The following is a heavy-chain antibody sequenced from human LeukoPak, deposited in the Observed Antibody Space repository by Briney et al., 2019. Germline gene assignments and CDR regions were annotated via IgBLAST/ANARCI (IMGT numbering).Heavy chain of an antibody. CDR1: GYTFTSYY. CDR2: MNPNGGNT. V-gene: IGHV1-8*02. Sequence: GASLKVSCKASGYTFTSYYSNWVRQAAGQGLEWMGWMNPNGGNTGYAQKFQGRVTMTRNTSIITAYMELSSLRSEDTAVYYCARCMVRGVDCYMDVWGKGTTVTISS. J-gene: IGHJ6*03. D-gene: IGHD3-10*01. CDR3: ARCMVRGVDCYMDV.